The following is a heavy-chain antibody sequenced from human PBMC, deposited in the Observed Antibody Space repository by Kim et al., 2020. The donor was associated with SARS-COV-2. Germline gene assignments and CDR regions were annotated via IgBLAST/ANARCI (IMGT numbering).Heavy chain of an antibody. V-gene: IGHV1-2*06. J-gene: IGHJ3*01. CDR1: GYAFNNYY. CDR2: INPNSGNT. D-gene: IGHD6-25*01. CDR3: AKEREPSSGWEGDFCV. Sequence: ASVKVSCKASGYAFNNYYLHWVRQAPGQGLEWMGRINPNSGNTNYAQEFQGRVTITADTSISTAYMELGSLTSDDTALYYCAKEREPSSGWEGDFCVWGQRKKVPVPS.